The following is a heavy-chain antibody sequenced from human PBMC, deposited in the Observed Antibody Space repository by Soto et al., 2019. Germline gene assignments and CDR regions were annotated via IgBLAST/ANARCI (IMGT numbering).Heavy chain of an antibody. D-gene: IGHD3-3*01. J-gene: IGHJ6*02. Sequence: PSQTLSLTCAISGDSVSSNSAAWNWIRQSPSRGLEWLGRTYYRSKWYNDYAVSVKSRITINPDTSKNQFSLQLNSVTPEDTAVYYCARTLGLLEWVPKPPPETHYYYGMDVWGQGTTVTVSS. CDR2: TYYRSKWYN. V-gene: IGHV6-1*01. CDR1: GDSVSSNSAA. CDR3: ARTLGLLEWVPKPPPETHYYYGMDV.